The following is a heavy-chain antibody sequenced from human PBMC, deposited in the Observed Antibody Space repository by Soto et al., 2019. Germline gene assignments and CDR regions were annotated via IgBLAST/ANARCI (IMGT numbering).Heavy chain of an antibody. CDR1: VYSFTSYW. J-gene: IGHJ3*02. V-gene: IGHV5-10-1*01. CDR3: ARHALRSTARDAFDI. CDR2: IDPSDSYT. Sequence: PGESLKISCKGSVYSFTSYWISWVRQMPGKGLEWMGRIDPSDSYTNYSPSFQGHVTISADKSISTAYLQWSSLKASDTAMYYCARHALRSTARDAFDIWGQGTMVTVSS.